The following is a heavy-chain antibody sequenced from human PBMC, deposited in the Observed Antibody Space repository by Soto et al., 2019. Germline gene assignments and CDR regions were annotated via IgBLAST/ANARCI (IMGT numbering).Heavy chain of an antibody. D-gene: IGHD4-17*01. Sequence: QVQLQESGPGLVKPSETLSLTCTVSGGSISSYYWSWIRQPPGKGLEWIGYIYYSWSTNYNPSLNSRVTISVDTSKNQLSLKLSSVTAADTAVYYCARRYGYYFDYWGQGTLVTVSS. J-gene: IGHJ4*02. V-gene: IGHV4-59*08. CDR3: ARRYGYYFDY. CDR2: IYYSWST. CDR1: GGSISSYY.